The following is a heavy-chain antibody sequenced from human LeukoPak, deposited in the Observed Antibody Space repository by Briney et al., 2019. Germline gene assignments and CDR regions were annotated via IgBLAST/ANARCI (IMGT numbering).Heavy chain of an antibody. D-gene: IGHD1-26*01. CDR2: ISSSGSTI. V-gene: IGHV3-48*03. CDR3: ARDRGSRYYFDY. J-gene: IGHJ4*02. CDR1: GFTFNSYE. Sequence: GGSLRLSCAASGFTFNSYEINWVRQAPGKGLEWVSYISSSGSTIYYAGSVKGRFTISRDNAKNSLYLQMNSLRAEDTAVYYCARDRGSRYYFDYWGQGTLVTVSS.